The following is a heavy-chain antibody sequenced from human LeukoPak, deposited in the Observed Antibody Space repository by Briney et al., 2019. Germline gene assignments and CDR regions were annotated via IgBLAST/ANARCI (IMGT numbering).Heavy chain of an antibody. CDR1: GFTFSGYG. V-gene: IGHV3-30*02. Sequence: GGSLRLSCAASGFTFSGYGWHGFRRARGKGREWVAFIRYDGSNKYYADSVKGRFTISRDNSKNTLYLQMNSLRAEDTAVYYCAHARASGYSYGFDYWGQGTLVTVSS. CDR3: AHARASGYSYGFDY. D-gene: IGHD5-18*01. J-gene: IGHJ4*02. CDR2: IRYDGSNK.